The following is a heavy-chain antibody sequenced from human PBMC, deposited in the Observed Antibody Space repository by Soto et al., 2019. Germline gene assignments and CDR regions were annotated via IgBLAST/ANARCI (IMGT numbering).Heavy chain of an antibody. CDR1: GFTVSSFP. Sequence: EMHLLESGGGLVQPGGSLRLSCAASGFTVSSFPMTWVRQAPGKGLEWVSSISSSGDGSFYADSVKGRFTISRDSSKNMLFLQLSSLRAEDTAVYYCARTVAGSIWGQGTLVTVSS. J-gene: IGHJ4*02. CDR3: ARTVAGSI. D-gene: IGHD6-19*01. V-gene: IGHV3-23*01. CDR2: ISSSGDGS.